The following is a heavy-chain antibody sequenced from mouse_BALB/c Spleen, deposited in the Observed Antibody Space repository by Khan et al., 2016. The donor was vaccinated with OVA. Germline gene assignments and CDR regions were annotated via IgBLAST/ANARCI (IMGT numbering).Heavy chain of an antibody. J-gene: IGHJ3*01. CDR2: ISYSGNS. D-gene: IGHD2-4*01. CDR1: GYSITSEYT. CDR3: ARKDYYDYDPFPY. Sequence: EVQLQESGPGLVKPSQSLSLTCTVTGYSITSEYTWNWIRQFPGNTLEWMGFISYSGNSRYNPSLKSRISITRDTSKNQFFLQLNSVTSDYTATYFCARKDYYDYDPFPYWGQGTLVTVSA. V-gene: IGHV3-2*02.